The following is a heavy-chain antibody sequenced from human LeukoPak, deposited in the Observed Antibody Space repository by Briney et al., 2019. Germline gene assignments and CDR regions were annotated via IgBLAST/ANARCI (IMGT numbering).Heavy chain of an antibody. V-gene: IGHV1-3*01. D-gene: IGHD6-13*01. CDR3: AREAAAGPNWFDP. CDR2: INAGNGNT. J-gene: IGHJ5*02. Sequence: ASVKVSCKASGYTSTSYAMHWVRQAPGQRLEWMGWINAGNGNTKYSQKFQGRVTITRDTSASTAYMELSSLRSEDTAVYYCAREAAAGPNWFDPWGQGTLVTVSS. CDR1: GYTSTSYA.